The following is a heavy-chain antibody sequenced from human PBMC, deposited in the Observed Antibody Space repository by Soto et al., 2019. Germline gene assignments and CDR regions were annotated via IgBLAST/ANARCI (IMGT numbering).Heavy chain of an antibody. D-gene: IGHD5-18*01. J-gene: IGHJ4*02. CDR2: IKSKTDGGTT. V-gene: IGHV3-15*07. Sequence: GGSLRLSCAASGFTFSNAWMNWVRQATGKGLEWVGRIKSKTDGGTTDYAAPVKGRFTISRDDSKNTLYLQMNSLKTEDTAVYYCTGRGYSYGYYYFDYWGQGTLVTVSS. CDR3: TGRGYSYGYYYFDY. CDR1: GFTFSNAW.